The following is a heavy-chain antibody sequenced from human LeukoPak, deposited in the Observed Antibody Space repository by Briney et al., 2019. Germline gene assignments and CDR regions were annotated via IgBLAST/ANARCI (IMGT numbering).Heavy chain of an antibody. CDR1: GFTFSSYA. CDR2: ISGSGGST. D-gene: IGHD3-22*01. J-gene: IGHJ5*02. CDR3: AKDGDPDSSGYYDLNWFDP. Sequence: GGSLRLSCAASGFTFSSYAMSWVRQAPGKGLEWVSAISGSGGSTYYADSVKGRFTISRDNSKNTLYPQMNSLRAEDTAVYYCAKDGDPDSSGYYDLNWFDPWGQGTLVTVSS. V-gene: IGHV3-23*01.